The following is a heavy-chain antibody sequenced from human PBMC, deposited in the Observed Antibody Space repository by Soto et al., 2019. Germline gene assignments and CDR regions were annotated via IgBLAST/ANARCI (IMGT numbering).Heavy chain of an antibody. J-gene: IGHJ4*02. V-gene: IGHV1-69*13. CDR1: GGTFSSYA. CDR2: IIPIFGTA. D-gene: IGHD3-9*01. Sequence: SVKVSCKASGGTFSSYAISWVRQAPGQGLEWMGGIIPIFGTANYAQKFQGRVTITADESTSTAYMELSSLRSEDTAVYYCARVHHDILTGYYGPLDYWGQGTLVTVSS. CDR3: ARVHHDILTGYYGPLDY.